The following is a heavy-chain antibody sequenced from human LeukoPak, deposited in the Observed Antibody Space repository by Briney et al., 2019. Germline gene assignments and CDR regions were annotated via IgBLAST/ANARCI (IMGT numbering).Heavy chain of an antibody. CDR3: AKGDYDILTGYFDY. Sequence: GGSLRLSCAASGFTFDDYAMHWVRQAPGKGLEWVSGISWNSGSIGYADSVKGRFTISRDNAKNSLYLQMNSLRAEDTALYYCAKGDYDILTGYFDYWGQGTLVTVSS. V-gene: IGHV3-9*01. D-gene: IGHD3-9*01. CDR2: ISWNSGSI. CDR1: GFTFDDYA. J-gene: IGHJ4*02.